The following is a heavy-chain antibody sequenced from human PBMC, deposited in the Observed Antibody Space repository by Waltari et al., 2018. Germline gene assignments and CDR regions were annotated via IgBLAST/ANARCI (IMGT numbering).Heavy chain of an antibody. D-gene: IGHD2-2*01. CDR1: GFTFDDYT. CDR3: AKDSGYCSSTSCYTFDY. V-gene: IGHV3-43*01. J-gene: IGHJ4*02. CDR2: ISWDGGST. Sequence: EVQLVESGGVVVQPGGSLRLSCAASGFTFDDYTMHWVRQAPGRGLEWVSLISWDGGSTYYADSVKGRFTISRDNSKNSLYLQMNSLRTEDTALYYCAKDSGYCSSTSCYTFDYWGQGTLVTVSS.